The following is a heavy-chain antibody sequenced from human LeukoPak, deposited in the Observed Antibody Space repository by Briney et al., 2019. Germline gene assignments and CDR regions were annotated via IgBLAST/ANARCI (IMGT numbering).Heavy chain of an antibody. D-gene: IGHD6-13*01. CDR3: ARDRSGYSSSNWFDP. J-gene: IGHJ5*02. CDR1: GGSISSYY. Sequence: SETLSLTCTVSGGSISSYYWSWIRQPPGKGLEWIGYIYYSGSTNYNPSLKSRVTISVDTSKNQFSLKLSSVTAADTAVYYCARDRSGYSSSNWFDPWGQGTLVTVSS. V-gene: IGHV4-59*01. CDR2: IYYSGST.